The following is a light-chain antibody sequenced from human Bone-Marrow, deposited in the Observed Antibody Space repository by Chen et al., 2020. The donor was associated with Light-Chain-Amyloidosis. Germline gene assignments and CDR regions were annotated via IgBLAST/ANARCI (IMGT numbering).Light chain of an antibody. J-gene: IGKJ1*01. V-gene: IGKV4-1*01. CDR2: WAS. CDR3: QQYYTSPRT. Sequence: DIVMTQSPDSLAVSLGERATINCKSSQSVLYTSNNKNYLAWYQQKPGQPPRLLIYWASTRGSGVPERFSGSGSGTDFTLTSSSLQAEDVAVYYCQQYYTSPRTFGQGSKVEI. CDR1: QSVLYTSNNKNY.